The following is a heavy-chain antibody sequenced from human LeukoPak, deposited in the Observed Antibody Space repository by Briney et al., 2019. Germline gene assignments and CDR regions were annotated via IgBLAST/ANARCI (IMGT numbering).Heavy chain of an antibody. J-gene: IGHJ4*02. Sequence: GGSLRLSCAASGFTFSSYSMNWVRQAPGKGLEWVSSISSSSSYIYYADSVKGRFTISRDNAKNSLYLQMSSLRAEDTAVYYCVNTLPGYSSGWYTPAYFDYWGQGTLVTVSS. CDR3: VNTLPGYSSGWYTPAYFDY. V-gene: IGHV3-21*01. D-gene: IGHD6-19*01. CDR1: GFTFSSYS. CDR2: ISSSSSYI.